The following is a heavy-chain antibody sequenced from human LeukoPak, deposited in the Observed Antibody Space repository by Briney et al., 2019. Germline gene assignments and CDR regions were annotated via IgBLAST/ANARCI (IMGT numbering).Heavy chain of an antibody. CDR1: RGSITSGNYY. J-gene: IGHJ4*02. D-gene: IGHD4-11*01. V-gene: IGHV4-61*02. Sequence: ASQTLSLTCSVSRGSITSGNYYWSWIRQPAGKGLEWIGRIYTSGSTNYNPSLKSRVTMSVDTSKNQFSLKLSSVTAADTAVYYCARVNVGYSNYVDYWGQGTLVTVSS. CDR2: IYTSGST. CDR3: ARVNVGYSNYVDY.